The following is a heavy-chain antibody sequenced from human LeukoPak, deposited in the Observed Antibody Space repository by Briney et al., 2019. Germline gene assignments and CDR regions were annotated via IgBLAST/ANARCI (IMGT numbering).Heavy chain of an antibody. J-gene: IGHJ4*02. Sequence: GGSLRLSCAASGFTYSTYWMSWVRQAPGKGLEWVANINQDGSEKYYVDSVRGRFTISRDNAKNSLYLQMNSLRGEDTAVYYCARNAPFDYWGQGTLVTVSS. CDR3: ARNAPFDY. CDR1: GFTYSTYW. V-gene: IGHV3-7*01. CDR2: INQDGSEK.